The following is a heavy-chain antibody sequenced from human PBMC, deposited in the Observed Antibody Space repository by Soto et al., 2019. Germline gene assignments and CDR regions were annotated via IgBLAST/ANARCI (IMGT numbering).Heavy chain of an antibody. D-gene: IGHD2-2*01. V-gene: IGHV4-59*11. CDR3: ARGGGSPYHDHEFDY. CDR2: IYYRGTT. CDR1: GVSISNHY. Sequence: QVQLQESGPGLVKPSETLSLTCSVSGVSISNHYWTWIRKPPGQGPEWIGCIYYRGTTNYNASFNSRVTISLDTSKNQFSLKLTSVTTADTAVYYCARGGGSPYHDHEFDYWGQGILVTVSS. J-gene: IGHJ4*02.